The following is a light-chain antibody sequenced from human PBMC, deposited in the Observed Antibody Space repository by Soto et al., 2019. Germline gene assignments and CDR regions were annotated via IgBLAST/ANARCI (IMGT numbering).Light chain of an antibody. V-gene: IGLV1-40*01. J-gene: IGLJ3*02. CDR2: GNS. CDR1: SSNIGAGYD. Sequence: QSVLTQPPSVSGAPGQRVTISCTRSSSNIGAGYDVHWYQQLPGTAPKLLIYGNSHRPSGVPDRFSGSKSGPSASLAITGLQAEDEADYYCQSYDSSLSGWVFGGGTKLAVL. CDR3: QSYDSSLSGWV.